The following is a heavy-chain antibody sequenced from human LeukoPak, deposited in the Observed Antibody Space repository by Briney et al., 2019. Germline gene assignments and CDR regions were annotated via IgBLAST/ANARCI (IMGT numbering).Heavy chain of an antibody. Sequence: GGSLRLSCAASGFTFSSYSMNWVRQAPGKGLEWVSCISNTDSYIYYADSVKGRFTISRDNAKNSLYLQMDSLRAEDTAVYYCARDAFDIWGQGTVVTVSS. V-gene: IGHV3-21*01. J-gene: IGHJ3*02. CDR2: ISNTDSYI. CDR1: GFTFSSYS. CDR3: ARDAFDI.